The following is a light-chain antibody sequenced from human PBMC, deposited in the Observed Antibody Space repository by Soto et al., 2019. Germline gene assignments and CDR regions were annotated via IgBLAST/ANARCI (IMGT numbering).Light chain of an antibody. Sequence: EIALTQSPGTLSLSPGDRATLSCRASQSVSSSYLAWYQHKPDQAPRLLIYGASSRATGIPDRFSGSGSGTDFTLTISRLEHEEFAVYYCQQYGSSSWTFGQGTKVYVK. J-gene: IGKJ1*01. V-gene: IGKV3-20*01. CDR3: QQYGSSSWT. CDR2: GAS. CDR1: QSVSSSY.